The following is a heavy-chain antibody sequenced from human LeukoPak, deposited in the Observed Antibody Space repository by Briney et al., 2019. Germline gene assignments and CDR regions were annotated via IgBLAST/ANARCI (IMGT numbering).Heavy chain of an antibody. V-gene: IGHV4-61*02. CDR2: IYTSGST. CDR3: ARDSSSPRVKYFQH. D-gene: IGHD6-6*01. J-gene: IGHJ1*01. CDR1: GGSISSGSYY. Sequence: SQTLSLTCTVSGGSISSGSYYWSWIRQPAGTGLEWIGRIYTSGSTNYNPSLKSRVTISVDTSKNRFSLKLNSVTAADTAVSYCARDSSSPRVKYFQHWGQGTLVTVSS.